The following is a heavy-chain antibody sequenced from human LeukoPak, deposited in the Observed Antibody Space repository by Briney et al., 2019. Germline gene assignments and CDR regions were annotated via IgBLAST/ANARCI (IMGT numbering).Heavy chain of an antibody. CDR1: GFIISTYY. Sequence: PGGSLRLSCAASGFIISTYYMTWVRQAPGKGLDWVAGIKQDGSENYYVDSVRGRFTVSRDNSKNSLYLQMNSLRAEDTAVYFCARERYCTTATCYVGVPFDYWGQGTLVTVSS. CDR2: IKQDGSEN. J-gene: IGHJ4*02. CDR3: ARERYCTTATCYVGVPFDY. D-gene: IGHD2-2*01. V-gene: IGHV3-7*01.